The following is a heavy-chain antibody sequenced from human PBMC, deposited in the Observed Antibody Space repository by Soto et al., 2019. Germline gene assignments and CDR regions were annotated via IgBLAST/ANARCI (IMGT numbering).Heavy chain of an antibody. J-gene: IGHJ4*02. V-gene: IGHV3-48*02. CDR3: ARLAVAGTSMSH. CDR1: GFTFSSYS. Sequence: PGGSLRLSCAASGFTFSSYSMNWVRQAPGKGLEWVSYINSYDTIMYYANSMKGRFTISRDNAKNSLYLQMNSLRDEDTAVYYCARLAVAGTSMSHWGQGTLVTVSS. CDR2: INSYDTIM. D-gene: IGHD6-19*01.